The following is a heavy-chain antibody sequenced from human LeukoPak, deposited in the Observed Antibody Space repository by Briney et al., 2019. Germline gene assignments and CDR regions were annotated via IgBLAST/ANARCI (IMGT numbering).Heavy chain of an antibody. D-gene: IGHD6-6*01. J-gene: IGHJ4*02. Sequence: SETLSLTCTVSGDSIRLYYWSWIRQPPGKGLEWIGYIYYTGSTKSNPSLKSRVTISVDTSKKQFSLNLSSVTAADTAVYYCALAGWFSNSWHFDYWGQGILVTVSS. V-gene: IGHV4-59*01. CDR1: GDSIRLYY. CDR3: ALAGWFSNSWHFDY. CDR2: IYYTGST.